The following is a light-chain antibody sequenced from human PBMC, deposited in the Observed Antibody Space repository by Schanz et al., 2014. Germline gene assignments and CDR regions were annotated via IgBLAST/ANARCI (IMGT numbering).Light chain of an antibody. CDR1: SSDVGGYNY. J-gene: IGLJ3*02. Sequence: QSVLTQPASVSGSPGQSITISCNGTSSDVGGYNYVSWYQQHPGKAPRLMIYEGTKRPSGVSDRVSGSKSGNTASLTISGLQAEDEADYYCCSYAGTYTGEFGGGTKLTVL. CDR3: CSYAGTYTGE. V-gene: IGLV2-14*01. CDR2: EGT.